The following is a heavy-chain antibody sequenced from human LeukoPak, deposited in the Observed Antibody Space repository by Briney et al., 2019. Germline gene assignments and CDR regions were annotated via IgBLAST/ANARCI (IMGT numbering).Heavy chain of an antibody. Sequence: PGGSLRLSCAASGFTFNSYAMSWVRQAPGKGLEWVSSISSSGGSTYYVDSVKGRFTISRDNSKNTLYLQMNSLGAEDTAVYYCAESPMTRVTTGGFDFWGQGTLVTVSS. V-gene: IGHV3-23*01. J-gene: IGHJ4*02. CDR1: GFTFNSYA. CDR2: ISSSGGST. D-gene: IGHD4-17*01. CDR3: AESPMTRVTTGGFDF.